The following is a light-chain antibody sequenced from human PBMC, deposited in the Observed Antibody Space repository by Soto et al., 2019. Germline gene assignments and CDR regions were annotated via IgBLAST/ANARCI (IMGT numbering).Light chain of an antibody. Sequence: QSALTQPASVSGSPGQSITISCTGTSSDVGSYNLVSWYQQHPGKAPKLMIYEGSKRPSGVSNRFSGSKSCNTASLTISGLQAEDEAAYYCCSYAGSSTSVVFGGGTKLTVL. V-gene: IGLV2-23*01. J-gene: IGLJ2*01. CDR2: EGS. CDR3: CSYAGSSTSVV. CDR1: SSDVGSYNL.